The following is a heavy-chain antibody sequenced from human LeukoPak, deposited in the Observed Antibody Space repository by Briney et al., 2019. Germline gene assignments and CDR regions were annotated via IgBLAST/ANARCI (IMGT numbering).Heavy chain of an antibody. D-gene: IGHD1-26*01. J-gene: IGHJ4*02. Sequence: GGSLRLSCAASGFTVSSHYMTWVRQAPGKGLEWVSVIYSGGATYYADSVLGRFTISRDNSKNTLYLRMNSLRAEDTAVYYCARFYGQYSGTYAHDYWGQGTLVTVSS. CDR3: ARFYGQYSGTYAHDY. CDR2: IYSGGAT. V-gene: IGHV3-53*01. CDR1: GFTVSSHY.